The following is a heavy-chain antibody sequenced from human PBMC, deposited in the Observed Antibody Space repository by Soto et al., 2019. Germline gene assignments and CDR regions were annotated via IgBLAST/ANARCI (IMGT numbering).Heavy chain of an antibody. CDR2: ISYNGRT. Sequence: QVQLQESGPGLVKPSETLSLTCTVSGGSINKDYWTWIRQPPGKGLEWLGYISYNGRTEYSASLKSRLSFSVDTSKTQFSLRLTSMTAADTAKYFCARLPDMTGWPFDSWGQGPLVAVSS. CDR3: ARLPDMTGWPFDS. D-gene: IGHD3-9*01. J-gene: IGHJ4*02. CDR1: GGSINKDY. V-gene: IGHV4-59*01.